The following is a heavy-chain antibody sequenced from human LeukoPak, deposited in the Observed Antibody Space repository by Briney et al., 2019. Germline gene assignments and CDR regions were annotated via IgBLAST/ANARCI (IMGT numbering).Heavy chain of an antibody. Sequence: GGSLRLSCAASGFSFSTSMMSWVRRVPGQGLEWVSTILQDAETTYYADSERGRFTISRDNFKDTLFLQMSSLRAEDTAIYYCTKRDGQSFDYWGQGALVTVSS. CDR2: ILQDAETT. J-gene: IGHJ4*02. CDR1: GFSFSTSM. D-gene: IGHD5-24*01. V-gene: IGHV3-23*01. CDR3: TKRDGQSFDY.